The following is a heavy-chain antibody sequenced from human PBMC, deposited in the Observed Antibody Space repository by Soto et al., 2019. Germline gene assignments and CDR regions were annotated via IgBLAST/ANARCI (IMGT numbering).Heavy chain of an antibody. V-gene: IGHV1-46*01. D-gene: IGHD2-21*01. Sequence: QVQLVQSGAGVKKPGSSVKVSCKASGGTFSSYAISWVRQAPGQGLEWMGVINPSGGSTSYAQKFQGRVTMTRDTSTSTVYMELNSLRSEDTAVYYCATSYGGAGGNWFDPWGQGTLVTVSS. J-gene: IGHJ5*02. CDR1: GGTFSSYA. CDR2: INPSGGST. CDR3: ATSYGGAGGNWFDP.